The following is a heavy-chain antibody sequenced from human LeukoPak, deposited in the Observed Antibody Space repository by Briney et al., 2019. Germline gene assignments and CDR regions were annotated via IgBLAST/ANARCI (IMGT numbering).Heavy chain of an antibody. D-gene: IGHD3-10*01. CDR1: GLTFSSYG. Sequence: GGSLRLSCAASGLTFSSYGMHWVRQAPGKGLEWVAVISYDGSNKYYADSVKGRFTISRDNSKNTLYLQMNSLRAEDTAVYYCARDPVPPRFGDGLDYWGQGTLVTVSS. CDR2: ISYDGSNK. V-gene: IGHV3-30*03. J-gene: IGHJ4*02. CDR3: ARDPVPPRFGDGLDY.